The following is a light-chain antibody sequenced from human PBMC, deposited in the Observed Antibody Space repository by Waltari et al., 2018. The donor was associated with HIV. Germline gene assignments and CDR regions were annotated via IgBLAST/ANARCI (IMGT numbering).Light chain of an antibody. CDR3: AAWDDSLNGWV. CDR2: SNN. CDR1: RSNIGSNT. J-gene: IGLJ3*02. Sequence: QSVLTQPPSASGTPGQRVTISCSGSRSNIGSNTVSWYQQLPGTAPKLFSYSNNQRSSGVADRFSGSKSGTSASLAISGLQSEDEADYYCAAWDDSLNGWVFGGGTKLTVV. V-gene: IGLV1-44*01.